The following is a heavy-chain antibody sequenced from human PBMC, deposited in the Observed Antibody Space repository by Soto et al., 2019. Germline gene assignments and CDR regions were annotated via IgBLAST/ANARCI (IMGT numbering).Heavy chain of an antibody. CDR2: MNPNSGNT. D-gene: IGHD3-22*01. J-gene: IGHJ5*02. V-gene: IGHV1-8*01. CDR1: GYTFTSYD. Sequence: ASVKVSCKASGYTFTSYDINWVRQATGQGLEWMGWMNPNSGNTGYAQKFQGRVTMTRNTSISTAYMELSSLRSEDTAVYYCARGGSYYASRRYYYGWFDPWGQGTLVTVSS. CDR3: ARGGSYYASRRYYYGWFDP.